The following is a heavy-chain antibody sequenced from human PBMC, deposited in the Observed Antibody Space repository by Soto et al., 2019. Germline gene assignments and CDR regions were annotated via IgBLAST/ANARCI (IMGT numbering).Heavy chain of an antibody. J-gene: IGHJ5*02. CDR1: SDSISSSSYY. D-gene: IGHD3-3*02. V-gene: IGHV4-39*01. CDR3: ARPLQLAASGFDP. CDR2: IHYRANS. Sequence: SETLSLTCAVSSDSISSSSYYWAWIRQPPGKGLEWIGSIHYRANSYYSPSLKSRITISVDTSKNQISLRLSSVTAADTAVYYCARPLQLAASGFDPWGQGTLVTVSS.